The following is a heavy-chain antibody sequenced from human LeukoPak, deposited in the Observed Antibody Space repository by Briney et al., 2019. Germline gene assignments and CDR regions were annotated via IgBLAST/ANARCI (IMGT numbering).Heavy chain of an antibody. CDR3: TRGREIWFGELQYYFDY. V-gene: IGHV4-39*07. D-gene: IGHD3-10*01. CDR2: IYYSGST. CDR1: GGSISSSSYY. J-gene: IGHJ4*02. Sequence: SETLSLTCTVSGGSISSSSYYWGWIRQPPGKGLEWIGSIYYSGSTYYNPSLKSRVTISIDTSKNQFSLKLSSVTAADTAVYYCTRGREIWFGELQYYFDYWGQGTLVTVSS.